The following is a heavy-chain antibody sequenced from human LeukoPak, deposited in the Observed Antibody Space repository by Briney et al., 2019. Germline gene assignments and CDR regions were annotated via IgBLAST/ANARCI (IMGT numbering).Heavy chain of an antibody. CDR1: GGSFSGYY. Sequence: SETLSLTCAVYGGSFSGYYWSWIRQPPGKGLEWIGEINHSGSTNYNPSLKSRVTISVDTSKNQFSLKLSSVTAADTAVYYCASFYGDFYFDYWGQGTLVTVSS. V-gene: IGHV4-34*01. CDR2: INHSGST. D-gene: IGHD4-17*01. J-gene: IGHJ4*02. CDR3: ASFYGDFYFDY.